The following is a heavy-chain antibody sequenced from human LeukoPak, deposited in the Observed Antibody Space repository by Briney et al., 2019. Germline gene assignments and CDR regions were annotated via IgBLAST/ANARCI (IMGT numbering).Heavy chain of an antibody. CDR3: ARAEIVVVKAGAFDI. J-gene: IGHJ3*02. V-gene: IGHV4-34*01. D-gene: IGHD3-22*01. CDR1: GGSFSGYY. Sequence: SETLSLTCAVYGGSFSGYYWSWIRRPPGKGLEWIGEINHSGSTNYNPSLKSRVTISVDTSKNQFSLKLSSVTAADTAVYYCARAEIVVVKAGAFDIWGQGTMVTVSS. CDR2: INHSGST.